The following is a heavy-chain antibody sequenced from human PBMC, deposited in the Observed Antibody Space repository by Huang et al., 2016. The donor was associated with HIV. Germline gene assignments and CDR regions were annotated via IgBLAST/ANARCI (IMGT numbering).Heavy chain of an antibody. J-gene: IGHJ4*02. D-gene: IGHD6-6*01. CDR2: IFPDDSDT. Sequence: VQLVQSGAEVKKPGESLKISCKGSGYSFSSYWIAWVRRMPGKGLEWMWIIFPDDSDTTYSPSFEGQVTISADKSIGTAYLQWSSLKASDTAMYYCARRFSSSSGYFDYWGQGSLVTVSS. V-gene: IGHV5-51*01. CDR3: ARRFSSSSGYFDY. CDR1: GYSFSSYW.